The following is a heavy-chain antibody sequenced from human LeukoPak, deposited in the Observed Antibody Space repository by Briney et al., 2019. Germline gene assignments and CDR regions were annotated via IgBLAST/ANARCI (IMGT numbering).Heavy chain of an antibody. Sequence: PSETLSLTCTVSGGSISSSSYYWGWIRQPPGTGLEWIGSIYYSGSTYYNPSLKSRVTISVDTSKNQFSLKLSSVTAADTAVYYCARHEYYYDSSGLSGFDYWGQGTLVTVSS. J-gene: IGHJ4*02. CDR3: ARHEYYYDSSGLSGFDY. V-gene: IGHV4-39*01. D-gene: IGHD3-22*01. CDR2: IYYSGST. CDR1: GGSISSSSYY.